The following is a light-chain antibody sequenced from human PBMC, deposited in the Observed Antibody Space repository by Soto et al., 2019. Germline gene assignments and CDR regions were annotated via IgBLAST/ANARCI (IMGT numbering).Light chain of an antibody. J-gene: IGKJ3*01. CDR3: QQLNTYPLFT. CDR1: QDISRY. V-gene: IGKV1-9*01. CDR2: AAS. Sequence: DIQLTQSPSFLSASVGDRVTITCRASQDISRYLAWYQQKAGKAPKLLIYAASTLQKGVPSRFSGNGSGTEFTLTISSLQPDDFATYYCQQLNTYPLFTFGPGTEVDI.